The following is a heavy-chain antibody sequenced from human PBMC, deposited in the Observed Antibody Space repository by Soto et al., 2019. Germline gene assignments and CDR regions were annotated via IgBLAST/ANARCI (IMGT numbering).Heavy chain of an antibody. CDR2: ISSSSTYI. V-gene: IGHV3-21*01. J-gene: IGHJ4*02. CDR1: GFTFDNYN. Sequence: PGGSLRLSCAASGFTFDNYNMIWVRQAPGKGLEWVSSISSSSTYIYYTDSVKGRFTISRDNAKNSLYLQMNSLRAEDTALYYCARDLSDYDPIDYWGQGTLVTVSS. CDR3: ARDLSDYDPIDY. D-gene: IGHD5-12*01.